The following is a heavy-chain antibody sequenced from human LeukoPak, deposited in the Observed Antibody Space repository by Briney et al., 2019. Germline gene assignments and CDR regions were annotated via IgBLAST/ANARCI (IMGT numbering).Heavy chain of an antibody. D-gene: IGHD2-2*01. CDR2: INPNSGGT. J-gene: IGHJ4*02. CDR3: ARAGRVVVVPAAMWNY. Sequence: GASVKVSCKAPGYTFTGYYMHWVRQAPGQGLEWMGWINPNSGGTNYAQKFQSRATMTRDTSISTAYMELSRLRSDDTAVYYCARAGRVVVVPAAMWNYWGQGTLVTVSS. V-gene: IGHV1-2*02. CDR1: GYTFTGYY.